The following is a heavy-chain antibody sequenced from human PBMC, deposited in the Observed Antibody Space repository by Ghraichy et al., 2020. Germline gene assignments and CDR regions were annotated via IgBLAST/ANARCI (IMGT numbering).Heavy chain of an antibody. CDR2: IYSGGST. Sequence: LSLTCAASGFTVSSNYMSWVRQAPGKGLEWVSVIYSGGSTYYADSVKGRFTISRDNSKNTLYLQMNSLRAEDTAVYYCASDRPGIAAAGYYWGQGTLVTVSS. J-gene: IGHJ4*02. D-gene: IGHD6-13*01. CDR3: ASDRPGIAAAGYY. V-gene: IGHV3-66*01. CDR1: GFTVSSNY.